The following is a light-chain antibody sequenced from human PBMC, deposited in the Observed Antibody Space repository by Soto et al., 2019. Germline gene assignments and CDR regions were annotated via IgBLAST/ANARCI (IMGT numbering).Light chain of an antibody. CDR3: SSYTSSITLV. Sequence: QSALTQPASVSGSPGQSITISCTGTSSDVGGYKSVSWYQQHPGKAPKLMIYEVNNRPSGVSNRFSGSNSGNTASLTISGLQAEDEADYYCSSYTSSITLVFGGGTKLTVL. J-gene: IGLJ3*02. V-gene: IGLV2-14*01. CDR1: SSDVGGYKS. CDR2: EVN.